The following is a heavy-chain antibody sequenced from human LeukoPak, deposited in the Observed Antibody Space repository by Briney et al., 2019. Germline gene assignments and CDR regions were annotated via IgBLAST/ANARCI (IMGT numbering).Heavy chain of an antibody. CDR3: ATPAGLHEYFQH. CDR2: FDPEDGET. CDR1: GYTLTELS. D-gene: IGHD5-24*01. V-gene: IGHV1-24*01. Sequence: APVKVSCKVSGYTLTELSMHWVRQAPGKGLEWMGGFDPEDGETIYAQKFQGRVTMTEDTSTDTAYMELSSLRSEDTAVYYCATPAGLHEYFQHWGQGTLVTVSS. J-gene: IGHJ1*01.